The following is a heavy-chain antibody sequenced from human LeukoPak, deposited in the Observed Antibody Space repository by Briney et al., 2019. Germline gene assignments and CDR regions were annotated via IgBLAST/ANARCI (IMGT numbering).Heavy chain of an antibody. J-gene: IGHJ3*02. D-gene: IGHD5-12*01. CDR3: ARGVTGDGYNLGGAFDI. CDR2: IYSGGST. V-gene: IGHV3-66*01. CDR1: GFTVSSNY. Sequence: GGSLRLSCAASGFTVSSNYMSWVRQAPGKGLEWVSVIYSGGSTYYADSVKGRFTISRDNSKNTLYLQMNSLRAEDTAVYYCARGVTGDGYNLGGAFDIWGQGTMVTVSS.